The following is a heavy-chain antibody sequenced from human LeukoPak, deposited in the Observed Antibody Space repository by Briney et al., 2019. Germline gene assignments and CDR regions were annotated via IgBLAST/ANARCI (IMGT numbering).Heavy chain of an antibody. CDR2: VSSSGKYI. J-gene: IGHJ1*01. CDR3: ARDSYVVGPFQH. CDR1: EFTFSSYN. V-gene: IGHV3-21*01. Sequence: GGSLRLSCAASEFTFSSYNMNWVRQAPGKGLEWVSSVSSSGKYIYYADSVKGRFTISRDNAKNSLYLHVNSVRAEDTAVYYCARDSYVVGPFQHWGQGTLVTVSS. D-gene: IGHD2-21*01.